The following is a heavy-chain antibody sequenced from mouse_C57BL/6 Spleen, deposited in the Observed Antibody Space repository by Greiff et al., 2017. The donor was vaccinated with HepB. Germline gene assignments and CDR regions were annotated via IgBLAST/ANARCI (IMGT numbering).Heavy chain of an antibody. J-gene: IGHJ1*03. CDR2: IRNKANGYTT. V-gene: IGHV7-3*01. CDR3: ARSGSFWYFDV. Sequence: EVKLMESGGGLVQPGGSLSLSCAASGFTFTDYYMSWVRQPPGKALEWLGFIRNKANGYTTEYSASVKGRFTISRDNSQSILYLQMNALRAEDSATYYSARSGSFWYFDVWGTGTTVTVSS. CDR1: GFTFTDYY. D-gene: IGHD1-1*01.